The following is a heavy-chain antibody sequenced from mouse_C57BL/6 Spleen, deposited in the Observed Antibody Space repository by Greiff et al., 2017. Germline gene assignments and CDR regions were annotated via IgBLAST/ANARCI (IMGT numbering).Heavy chain of an antibody. CDR2: IYPRDGST. V-gene: IGHV1-85*01. D-gene: IGHD1-1*01. CDR3: ARNYYYGSSYWYFDV. J-gene: IGHJ1*03. Sequence: QVQLQQSGPELVKPGASVKLSCKASGYTFTSYDINWVKQRPGQGLEWIGRIYPRDGSTKYNEKFKGKATLTVDTSSSTAYMGLHSLTSADSAVYFCARNYYYGSSYWYFDVWVTGTTVTVSS. CDR1: GYTFTSYD.